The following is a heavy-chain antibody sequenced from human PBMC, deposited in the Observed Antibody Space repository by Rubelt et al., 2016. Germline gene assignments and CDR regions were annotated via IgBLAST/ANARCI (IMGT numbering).Heavy chain of an antibody. D-gene: IGHD3-10*01. CDR3: ARDTEGFGELWSVELDY. CDR2: ISPSGGGT. J-gene: IGHJ4*02. Sequence: QAPGQGLEWMGVISPSGGGTSYAQKFQGRITMTRDTSTSTVDMELSSLRSEDTAVYYCARDTEGFGELWSVELDYWGQGTLVTVSS. V-gene: IGHV1-46*01.